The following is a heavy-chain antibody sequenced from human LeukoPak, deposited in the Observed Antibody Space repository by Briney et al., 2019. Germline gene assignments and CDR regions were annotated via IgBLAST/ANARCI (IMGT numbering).Heavy chain of an antibody. CDR1: GFAFSRSW. V-gene: IGHV3-74*01. J-gene: IGHJ4*02. Sequence: GGSLRLSCVASGFAFSRSWMHWVRQVPGKGLVWVSRVNGDGTSTSYADSVQGRFTISRDNAKNTLYLYMNSLRGDDTAIYFCVRSCSSGSCYGYKDYWGQGTLVTVSS. D-gene: IGHD2-2*01. CDR3: VRSCSSGSCYGYKDY. CDR2: VNGDGTST.